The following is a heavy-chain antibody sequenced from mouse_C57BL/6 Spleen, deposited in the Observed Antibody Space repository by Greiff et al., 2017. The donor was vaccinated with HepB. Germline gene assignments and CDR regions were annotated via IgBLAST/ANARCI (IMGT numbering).Heavy chain of an antibody. CDR3: TTGNWEFAY. V-gene: IGHV14-4*01. J-gene: IGHJ3*01. D-gene: IGHD4-1*01. CDR1: GFNIKDDY. Sequence: EVQLQQSGAELVRPGASVKLSCTASGFNIKDDYMHWVKQRPEQGLEWIGWIDPENGDTEYASKFQGKATITADTSSNTAYLQLSSLTSEDTAVYYCTTGNWEFAYWGQGTLVTVSA. CDR2: IDPENGDT.